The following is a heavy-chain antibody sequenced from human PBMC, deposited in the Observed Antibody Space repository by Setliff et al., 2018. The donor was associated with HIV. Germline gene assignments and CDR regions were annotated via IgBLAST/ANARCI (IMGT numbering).Heavy chain of an antibody. J-gene: IGHJ1*01. CDR2: LRSKIDGGTT. D-gene: IGHD2-2*01. CDR1: GFTFSNAW. V-gene: IGHV3-15*07. CDR3: TTKPPAADFQH. Sequence: GGSLRLSCAASGFTFSNAWMNWVRQAPGKGLEWVARLRSKIDGGTTEHAAPVKGRFTISRDDSKNTLYLQMNSLKTEDTAVYYCTTKPPAADFQHWGQGTLVTVSS.